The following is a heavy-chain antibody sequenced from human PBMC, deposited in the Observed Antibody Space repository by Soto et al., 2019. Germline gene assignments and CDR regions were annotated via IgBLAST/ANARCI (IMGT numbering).Heavy chain of an antibody. V-gene: IGHV3-7*01. D-gene: IGHD6-19*01. CDR3: ARDADASGWYHYGMDV. CDR2: IKQDGSEK. CDR1: RFTLSSYW. J-gene: IGHJ6*02. Sequence: GGSLRLSCAASRFTLSSYWMNWVRQAPGKGLEWVANIKQDGSEKYYVDSVKGRFIISRDNAKNSLYLQMNSLRAEDTAVYYCARDADASGWYHYGMDVWGQGTMVTVS.